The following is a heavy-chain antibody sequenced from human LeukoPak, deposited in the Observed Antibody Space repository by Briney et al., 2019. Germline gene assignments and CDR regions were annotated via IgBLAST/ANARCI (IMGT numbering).Heavy chain of an antibody. CDR2: INPSGGST. CDR3: ARVAVSSSDYLTLDY. V-gene: IGHV1-46*01. J-gene: IGHJ4*02. CDR1: GGTFSSYA. D-gene: IGHD6-6*01. Sequence: GASVKVSCKASGGTFSSYAISWVRQAPGQGLEWMGIINPSGGSTSYAQKFQGRVTMTRDMSTSTVNMELSSLRSEDTAVYYCARVAVSSSDYLTLDYWGQGTLVTVSS.